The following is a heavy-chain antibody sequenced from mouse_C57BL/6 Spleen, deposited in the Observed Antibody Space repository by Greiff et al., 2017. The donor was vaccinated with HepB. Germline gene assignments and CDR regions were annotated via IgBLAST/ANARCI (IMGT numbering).Heavy chain of an antibody. CDR3: ARRGDYSNYEGPFDY. CDR2: IYWDDDK. CDR1: GFSLSTSGMG. V-gene: IGHV8-12*01. Sequence: QVTLKECGPGILQSSQTLSLTCSFSGFSLSTSGMGVSWIRQPSGKGLEWLAHIYWDDDKRYNPSLKSRLTISKDTSRNQVFLKITSVDTADTATYYCARRGDYSNYEGPFDYWGQGTTLTVSS. J-gene: IGHJ2*01. D-gene: IGHD2-5*01.